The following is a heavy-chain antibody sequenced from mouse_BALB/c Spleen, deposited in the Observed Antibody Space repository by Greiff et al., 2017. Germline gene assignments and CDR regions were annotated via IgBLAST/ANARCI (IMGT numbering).Heavy chain of an antibody. V-gene: IGHV5-4*02. Sequence: EVKLQESGGGLVKPGGSLKLSCAASGFTFSDYYMYWVRQTPEKRLEWVATISDGGSYTYYPDSVKGRFTISRDNAKNTLYLQMSSLKSEDTAMYYCTRRRYDDGYYAMDYWGQGTSVTVSS. D-gene: IGHD2-14*01. CDR1: GFTFSDYY. J-gene: IGHJ4*01. CDR3: TRRRYDDGYYAMDY. CDR2: ISDGGSYT.